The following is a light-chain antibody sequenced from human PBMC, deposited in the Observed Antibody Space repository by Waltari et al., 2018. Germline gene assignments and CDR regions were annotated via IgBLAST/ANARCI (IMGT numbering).Light chain of an antibody. J-gene: IGLJ3*02. V-gene: IGLV2-14*03. CDR3: SSYTSSTVV. Sequence: QSALTHPASVSGPPVQSITLPCPGTRSDVGGYNYVSWYQQHPGEAPKLLIYDASNRPSGLSNRLSGSKSGNTASLTISGLQAADEAVYYCSSYTSSTVVFGGGTKLTVL. CDR1: RSDVGGYNY. CDR2: DAS.